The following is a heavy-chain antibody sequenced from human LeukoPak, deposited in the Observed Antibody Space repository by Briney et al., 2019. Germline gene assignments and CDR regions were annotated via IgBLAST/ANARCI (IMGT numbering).Heavy chain of an antibody. Sequence: GGSLRLSCAASGFTLSNYWMGWVRQVQRKGLEWVASINRDGGEKHYVDSVEGRFTISRDNAKNSLYLQMNSLKAEDTAVYFCTRNEIWGQGTLVTVSS. J-gene: IGHJ4*02. CDR3: TRNEI. CDR1: GFTLSNYW. CDR2: INRDGGEK. V-gene: IGHV3-7*01.